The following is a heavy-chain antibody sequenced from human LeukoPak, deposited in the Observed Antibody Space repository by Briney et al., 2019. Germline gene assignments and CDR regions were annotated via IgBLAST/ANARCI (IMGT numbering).Heavy chain of an antibody. CDR1: GGAFSGYY. CDR3: ARGGNSSGWLGDY. J-gene: IGHJ4*02. CDR2: INHSGST. V-gene: IGHV4-34*01. D-gene: IGHD6-19*01. Sequence: PLETLSLTCAVYGGAFSGYYWSWIRQPPGKGLEWIGEINHSGSTNYNPSLKSRVTISVDTSKNQFSLKLSSVTAADTAVYYCARGGNSSGWLGDYWGQGTLVTVSS.